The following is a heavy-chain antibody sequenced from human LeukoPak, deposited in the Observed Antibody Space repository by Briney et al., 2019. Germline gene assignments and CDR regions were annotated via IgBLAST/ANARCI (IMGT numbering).Heavy chain of an antibody. J-gene: IGHJ4*02. CDR3: AKDVRYFDWLFQSPTLDY. CDR2: ISYDGSNK. CDR1: GFTFSSYG. V-gene: IGHV3-30*18. D-gene: IGHD3-9*01. Sequence: GGSLRLSCAASGFTFSSYGMHWVRQAPGKGLEWVAVISYDGSNKYYADSVKGRFTISRDNFKNTLYLQMNSLRAEDTAVYYCAKDVRYFDWLFQSPTLDYWGQGTLVTVSS.